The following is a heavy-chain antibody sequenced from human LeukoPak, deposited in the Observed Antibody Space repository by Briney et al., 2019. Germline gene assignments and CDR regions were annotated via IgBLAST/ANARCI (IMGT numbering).Heavy chain of an antibody. CDR1: GGSISSYY. J-gene: IGHJ4*02. Sequence: SETLSLTCTVSGGSISSYYWSWIWQPPGKGLEWIGYIYYSGSTNYNPSLKSRVTISVDTSKNQFSLKLSSVTAADTAVYYCARSSRSWSTFDNWGQGTLVTVSS. CDR3: ARSSRSWSTFDN. V-gene: IGHV4-59*01. D-gene: IGHD2-2*01. CDR2: IYYSGST.